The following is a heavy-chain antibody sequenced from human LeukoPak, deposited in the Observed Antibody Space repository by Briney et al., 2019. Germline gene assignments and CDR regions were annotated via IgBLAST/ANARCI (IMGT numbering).Heavy chain of an antibody. V-gene: IGHV3-30*02. Sequence: GGSLRLSCAASGFTFSSYGMHWVRQAPGKGLEWVAFIRYDGSNKYYADSVKGRFTISRDNSKNTLYLQMNSLRAEDTAVYYCARGLYCSGGSCYWERNYYFDYWGQGTLVTVSS. CDR3: ARGLYCSGGSCYWERNYYFDY. D-gene: IGHD2-15*01. J-gene: IGHJ4*02. CDR1: GFTFSSYG. CDR2: IRYDGSNK.